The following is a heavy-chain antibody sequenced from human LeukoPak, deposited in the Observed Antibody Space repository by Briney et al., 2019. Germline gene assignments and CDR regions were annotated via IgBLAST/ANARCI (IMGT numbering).Heavy chain of an antibody. Sequence: SETLSLTCTVSGGSISSGSYYWSWIRQPAGKGLEWIGRIYTSGSINYNPSLKSRVTISVDTSKNQFSLKLSSVTAADTAVYYCARGAGRYYYYMDVWGKGTTVTVSS. CDR3: ARGAGRYYYYMDV. J-gene: IGHJ6*03. CDR1: GGSISSGSYY. V-gene: IGHV4-61*02. D-gene: IGHD6-13*01. CDR2: IYTSGSI.